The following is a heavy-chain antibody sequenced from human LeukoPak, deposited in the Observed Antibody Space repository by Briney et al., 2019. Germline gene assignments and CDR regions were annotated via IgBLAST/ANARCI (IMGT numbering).Heavy chain of an antibody. Sequence: GGSLRLSCAASGFTFSSYGMHWVRQAPGKGLEWVAFIRFDGSNKYYGDSVKGRFTISRDNSKNTLYLQMHSLRAEDTAVYYCAGGLWYASGSDYWGQGTLVTVSS. J-gene: IGHJ4*02. V-gene: IGHV3-30*02. CDR3: AGGLWYASGSDY. D-gene: IGHD3-10*01. CDR1: GFTFSSYG. CDR2: IRFDGSNK.